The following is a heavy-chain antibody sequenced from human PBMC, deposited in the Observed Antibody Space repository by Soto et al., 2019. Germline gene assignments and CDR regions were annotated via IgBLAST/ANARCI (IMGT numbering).Heavy chain of an antibody. V-gene: IGHV3-23*01. J-gene: IGHJ5*02. CDR2: ISGSGGST. Sequence: EVQLLESGGGLVQPGGSLRLSCAASGFTFSSYAMSWVRQAPGQGLEWVSAISGSGGSTYYADSVKGRFTISRDNSTYTLYLQMNRLRAEDTAVYYCEKAGGGVAPYNSFDPWGQGTLVTVSS. D-gene: IGHD2-15*01. CDR1: GFTFSSYA. CDR3: EKAGGGVAPYNSFDP.